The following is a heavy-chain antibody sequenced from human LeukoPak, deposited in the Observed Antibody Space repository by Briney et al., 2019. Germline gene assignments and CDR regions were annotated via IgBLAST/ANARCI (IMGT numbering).Heavy chain of an antibody. CDR2: ISAYNGNT. CDR1: GYTFTSYG. J-gene: IGHJ3*02. V-gene: IGHV1-18*04. CDR3: ARSDWLSTSDAFDI. Sequence: ASVKVSCKASGYTFTSYGISWVRQARGQGLEWMGWISAYNGNTNYAQKLQGRVTMTTDTSTSTAYMELRRLRSDDTAVYYCARSDWLSTSDAFDIWGQGTMVTVSS. D-gene: IGHD3-9*01.